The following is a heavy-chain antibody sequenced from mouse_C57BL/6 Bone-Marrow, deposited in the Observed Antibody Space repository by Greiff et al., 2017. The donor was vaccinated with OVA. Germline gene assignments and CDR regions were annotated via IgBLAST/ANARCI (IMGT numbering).Heavy chain of an antibody. CDR2: LSNLAYSL. Sequence: EVKLVESGGGLVQPGGSLKLSYAASGFTFSDYGMAWVRQAPRKGPEWVAFLSNLAYSLYYADTVTGRFTISRENAKNTLYLEMSSLRSEDTAMYYCARHSDYHWYFDVWGTGTTVTVSS. D-gene: IGHD2-4*01. CDR3: ARHSDYHWYFDV. J-gene: IGHJ1*03. CDR1: GFTFSDYG. V-gene: IGHV5-15*04.